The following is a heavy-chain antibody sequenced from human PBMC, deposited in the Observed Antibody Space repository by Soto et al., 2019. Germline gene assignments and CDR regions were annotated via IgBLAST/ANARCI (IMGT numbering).Heavy chain of an antibody. V-gene: IGHV2-5*02. D-gene: IGHD4-17*01. CDR3: YGVTRGYYGMYV. Sequence: QITLKESGPTLVKPTQTHTLTCTFSGFSLSTSGVGVVWIRQPPGKAREWLALMYWDDDKRYSPSMKSRLTLPKDTSKNQVVLTLTNMDPVDTATYYWYGVTRGYYGMYVWGQGTTVTASS. CDR2: MYWDDDK. J-gene: IGHJ6*02. CDR1: GFSLSTSGVG.